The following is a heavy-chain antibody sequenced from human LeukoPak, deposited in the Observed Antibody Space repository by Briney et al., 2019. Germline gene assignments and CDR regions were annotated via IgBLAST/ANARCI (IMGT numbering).Heavy chain of an antibody. V-gene: IGHV3-30*03. CDR1: GFTFSSYG. J-gene: IGHJ4*02. CDR2: ISYDGSNK. CDR3: ARSYSYGGIHY. Sequence: GGSLRLSCAASGFTFSSYGMHWVRQAPGKGLEWVAVISYDGSNKYYADSVKGRFTISRDNSKNTLYLQMNSLRAEDTAVYYCARSYSYGGIHYWGQGTLVTVSS. D-gene: IGHD5-18*01.